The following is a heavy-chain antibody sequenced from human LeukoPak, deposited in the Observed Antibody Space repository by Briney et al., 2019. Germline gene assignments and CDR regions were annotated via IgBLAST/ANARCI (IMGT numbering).Heavy chain of an antibody. V-gene: IGHV1-2*02. J-gene: IGHJ5*02. CDR1: GYTFTGYY. CDR2: INPNSGGT. Sequence: ASVKVSCKASGYTFTGYYMHWVRQAPGQGLEWMGWINPNSGGTKYAQKFQGRVTMTRNTSISTAYMELSSLRSEDTAVYYCARVYYVWGSYRFNWFDPWGQGTLVTVSS. D-gene: IGHD3-16*02. CDR3: ARVYYVWGSYRFNWFDP.